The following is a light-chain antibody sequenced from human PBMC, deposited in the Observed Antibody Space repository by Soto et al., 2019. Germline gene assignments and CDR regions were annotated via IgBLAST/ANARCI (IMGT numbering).Light chain of an antibody. V-gene: IGLV2-8*01. CDR3: SSYAGSNNYV. CDR1: SSDVGGYNY. CDR2: EVS. Sequence: QSALTQPPSASGSPGQSVTISCTGTSSDVGGYNYVSWYQQHPGKAPKLMIYEVSKRPSGVPDRFSGSKSGNTASLTVSGLQADHEAEYYCSSYAGSNNYVFGTGTKVTVL. J-gene: IGLJ1*01.